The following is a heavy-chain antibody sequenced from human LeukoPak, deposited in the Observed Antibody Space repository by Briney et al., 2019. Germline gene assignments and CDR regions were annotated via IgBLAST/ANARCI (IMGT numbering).Heavy chain of an antibody. Sequence: TSQTLSLTCSVSGGSIGSDSYYWNWIRQHAGKGLEWIGHIYYTGTTYYNPPLKSRASISVDTSKNQLSLKLSSVTAADTAVYYCARDRATVTSHYSGMDVWGQGTTVTVSS. D-gene: IGHD4-17*01. CDR1: GGSIGSDSYY. V-gene: IGHV4-31*03. CDR2: IYYTGTT. CDR3: ARDRATVTSHYSGMDV. J-gene: IGHJ6*02.